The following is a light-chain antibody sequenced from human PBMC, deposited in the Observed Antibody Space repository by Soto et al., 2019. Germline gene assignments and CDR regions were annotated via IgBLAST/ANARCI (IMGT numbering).Light chain of an antibody. CDR1: NIGGKS. CDR2: SDN. V-gene: IGLV3-21*02. CDR3: QVWASSSDHYV. Sequence: SYELTQPPSVSVAPGQTARITCGGNNIGGKSVHWFQQKPRQAPVLVIFSDNDRPSGIPERFSGSNSGNTATLTISSVEAGDEADYYCQVWASSSDHYVFGTGTKVTVL. J-gene: IGLJ1*01.